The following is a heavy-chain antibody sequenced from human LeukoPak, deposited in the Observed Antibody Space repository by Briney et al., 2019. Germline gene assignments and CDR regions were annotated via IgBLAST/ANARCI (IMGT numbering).Heavy chain of an antibody. Sequence: GGSLRLSCAASGFTFSSYAMSWVRQAPGKGLEWVADISFDGDNEYYADSVRGRFMIARDNSKNPVYLQMNSLTIEDTAVYYCAREPSGNFGQLVSSAEYFQHWGQGTRVTVSS. V-gene: IGHV3-30*03. D-gene: IGHD5/OR15-5a*01. CDR3: AREPSGNFGQLVSSAEYFQH. J-gene: IGHJ1*01. CDR1: GFTFSSYA. CDR2: ISFDGDNE.